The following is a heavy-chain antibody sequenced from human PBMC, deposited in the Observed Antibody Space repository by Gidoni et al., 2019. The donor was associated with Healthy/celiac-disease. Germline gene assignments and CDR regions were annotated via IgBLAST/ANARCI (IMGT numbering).Heavy chain of an antibody. Sequence: EVQLVESGGGLIQPGRSLRLSCAASGFIFDDYAMHWVRQAPGKGLELVSGITWDSGTIDYADSVKGRFAISIDNAKKSLYLQMNSLRAEDTDFYYCAKAPGDCSTGSCYYDYWGQGTLVTVSS. V-gene: IGHV3-9*01. D-gene: IGHD2-15*01. J-gene: IGHJ4*02. CDR3: AKAPGDCSTGSCYYDY. CDR2: ITWDSGTI. CDR1: GFIFDDYA.